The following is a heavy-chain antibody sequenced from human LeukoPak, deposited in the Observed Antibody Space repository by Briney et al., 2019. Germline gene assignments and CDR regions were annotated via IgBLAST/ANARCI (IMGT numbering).Heavy chain of an antibody. D-gene: IGHD3-3*01. J-gene: IGHJ2*01. Sequence: GGSLRLSCAASGFTFSSYEMNWVRQAPGKGLEWVSYISSSGSTIYYADSVKGRFTISRDNAKNSLYLQMSSLRPEDTAVYYCARSYDSWNGYPNWYFDLWGRGTLVTVSS. CDR3: ARSYDSWNGYPNWYFDL. CDR2: ISSSGSTI. V-gene: IGHV3-48*03. CDR1: GFTFSSYE.